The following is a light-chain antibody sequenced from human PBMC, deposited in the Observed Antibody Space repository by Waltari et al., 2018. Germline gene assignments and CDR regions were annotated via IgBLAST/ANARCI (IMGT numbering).Light chain of an antibody. CDR3: QQFLSFPRT. Sequence: EIVLTQPPGTLSLSPGEGATLSCRASQTIGITHLAWYQQKPGQAHRVLINGATSMATGIPARFSGSGSGTDFTLTISKLEPEDSAVYYCQQFLSFPRTFGQGTKVEIK. V-gene: IGKV3-20*01. CDR1: QTIGITH. J-gene: IGKJ1*01. CDR2: GAT.